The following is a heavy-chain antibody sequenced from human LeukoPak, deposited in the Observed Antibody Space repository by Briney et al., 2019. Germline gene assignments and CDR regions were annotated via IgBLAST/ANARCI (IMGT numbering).Heavy chain of an antibody. CDR3: ARHADYYDSSGFYQYFDY. D-gene: IGHD3-22*01. CDR2: NYYSGST. J-gene: IGHJ4*02. V-gene: IGHV4-59*08. Sequence: PSETLSLTSTVSGGSISTYYWSWLRQPPGKGLEWIGYNYYSGSTNYNPSLKSRVTISVDTSKNQFSLKLNFVTAADTAVYYCARHADYYDSSGFYQYFDYWGQGTLVTVSS. CDR1: GGSISTYY.